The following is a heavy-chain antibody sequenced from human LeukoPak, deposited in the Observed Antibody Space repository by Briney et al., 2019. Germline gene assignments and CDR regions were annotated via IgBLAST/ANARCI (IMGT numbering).Heavy chain of an antibody. D-gene: IGHD3-16*01. Sequence: GESLKISCKGSGYSFTSYWIGWACQMPGKGLEWMGIIYPGDSDTRYSPSFQGQVTISADKSISTAYLQWSSLKASDTAMYYCARADYDYVWGSSPSLFDYWGQGTLVTVSS. CDR1: GYSFTSYW. J-gene: IGHJ4*02. CDR3: ARADYDYVWGSSPSLFDY. V-gene: IGHV5-51*01. CDR2: IYPGDSDT.